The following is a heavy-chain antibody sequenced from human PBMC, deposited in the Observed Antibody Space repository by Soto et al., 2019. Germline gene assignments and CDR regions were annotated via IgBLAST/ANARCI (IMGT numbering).Heavy chain of an antibody. CDR3: TTDEADNGNDGDFDY. CDR2: IKNKRTT. Sequence: EVHLVESGGGLVKPGGSLRLSCAASGLPFSKAWMSWVRQAPGKGLEWVGRIKNKRTTDYAAPVRDRFTISRDDSQNMVYLQMDSLKTEDTAVYDCTTDEADNGNDGDFDYWGQGTLVTVSS. J-gene: IGHJ4*02. V-gene: IGHV3-15*01. D-gene: IGHD1-1*01. CDR1: GLPFSKAW.